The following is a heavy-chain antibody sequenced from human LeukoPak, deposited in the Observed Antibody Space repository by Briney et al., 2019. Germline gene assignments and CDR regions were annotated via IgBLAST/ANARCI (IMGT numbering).Heavy chain of an antibody. Sequence: GGSLRLSCAASEFTFSSYAMNWVRQAPGKGLEWVSGISGSGDSTYYADSVKGRFTISRDNSKNTLYLQMSSLTAEDTALYYCAKGGCSSTTCYLANPWGQGTLVTVSS. CDR3: AKGGCSSTTCYLANP. D-gene: IGHD2-2*01. CDR1: EFTFSSYA. J-gene: IGHJ5*02. V-gene: IGHV3-23*01. CDR2: ISGSGDST.